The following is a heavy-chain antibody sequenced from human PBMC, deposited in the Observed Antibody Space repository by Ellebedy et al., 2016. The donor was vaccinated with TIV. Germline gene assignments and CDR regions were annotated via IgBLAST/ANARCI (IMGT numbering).Heavy chain of an antibody. D-gene: IGHD6-6*01. Sequence: MPGGSLRLSCTASGGSISSSDYYWVWIRQPPGKGLEWIGSIFYSGSTYYNPSLQSRVTISVDTSKNQFSLKLSSVTAADTAVYYCARHAIVYASSSCFNYWGQGTLVTVSS. CDR2: IFYSGST. V-gene: IGHV4-39*01. J-gene: IGHJ4*02. CDR3: ARHAIVYASSSCFNY. CDR1: GGSISSSDYY.